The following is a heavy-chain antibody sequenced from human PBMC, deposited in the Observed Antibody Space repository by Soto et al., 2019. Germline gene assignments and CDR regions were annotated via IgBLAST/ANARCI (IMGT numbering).Heavy chain of an antibody. D-gene: IGHD3-16*01. V-gene: IGHV3-21*02. J-gene: IGHJ4*02. Sequence: EVKLVESGGGLAKPGGSLRLSCVASGFIFRRYAMNWVRQAPGKGLEWVSSINSGSRYVFYKDSMKGRLTISRDNANNSLFLKIDGGGAEDTAVFYWGGVGLGGGGGRGIDFWGQGTLVTVAS. CDR2: INSGSRYV. CDR1: GFIFRRYA. CDR3: GGVGLGGGGGRGIDF.